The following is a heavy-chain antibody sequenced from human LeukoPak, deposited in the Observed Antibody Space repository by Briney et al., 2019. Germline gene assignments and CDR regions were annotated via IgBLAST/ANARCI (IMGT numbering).Heavy chain of an antibody. Sequence: PGGSLRLSCAASGFTFSSYAMTWVRQAPGKGLEWVSTISGSGNSTYYADSVKGRFTISRDDSKNTLFLQMNSLRAEDTAAYYCAKRGQLGYWGQGPLVTVSS. D-gene: IGHD3-16*01. CDR3: AKRGQLGY. V-gene: IGHV3-23*01. CDR2: ISGSGNST. J-gene: IGHJ4*02. CDR1: GFTFSSYA.